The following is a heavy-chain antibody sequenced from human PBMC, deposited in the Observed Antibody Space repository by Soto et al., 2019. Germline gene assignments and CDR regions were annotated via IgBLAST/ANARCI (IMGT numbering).Heavy chain of an antibody. V-gene: IGHV1-18*01. CDR2: ISAYNGNT. CDR3: ARDRYSYYDFWSGSLPYYYYGMDV. J-gene: IGHJ6*02. CDR1: GYTFTSYG. Sequence: ASVKVSCKASGYTFTSYGISWVRQAPGQGLEWMGWISAYNGNTNYAQKLQGRFTMTTDTSTSTAYMELRSLRSDDTAVYYCARDRYSYYDFWSGSLPYYYYGMDVWGQGTTVTVSS. D-gene: IGHD3-3*01.